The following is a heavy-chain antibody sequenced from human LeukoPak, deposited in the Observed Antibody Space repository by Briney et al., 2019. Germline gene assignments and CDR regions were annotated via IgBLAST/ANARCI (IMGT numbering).Heavy chain of an antibody. D-gene: IGHD4-11*01. V-gene: IGHV3-30-3*01. CDR1: GFTFSSYA. Sequence: GGSLRLSCAASGFTFSSYAMHWVRQAPGKGLEWVAVISYDGSNKYYADSVKGRFTISRDNSKNTLYLQMNSLRDEDTAVYYCAREGTVTTHLDITGYFDYWGQGTLVTASS. J-gene: IGHJ4*02. CDR3: AREGTVTTHLDITGYFDY. CDR2: ISYDGSNK.